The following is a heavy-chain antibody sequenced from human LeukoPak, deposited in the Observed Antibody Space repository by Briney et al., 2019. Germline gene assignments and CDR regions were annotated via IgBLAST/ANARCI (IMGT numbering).Heavy chain of an antibody. CDR3: ARVGYGYYFDY. Sequence: SETLSLTCTVSGYSISSGYYWGWIRQPPGKGLEWIGSIYHSGSTYYNPSLKSRVTISVDTSKDQFSLKLSSVTAAGTAVYYCARVGYGYYFDYWGQGTLVTVSS. V-gene: IGHV4-38-2*02. CDR1: GYSISSGYY. J-gene: IGHJ4*02. CDR2: IYHSGST. D-gene: IGHD5-18*01.